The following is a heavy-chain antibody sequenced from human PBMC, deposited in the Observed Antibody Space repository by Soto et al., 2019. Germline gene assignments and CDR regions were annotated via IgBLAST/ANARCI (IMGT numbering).Heavy chain of an antibody. V-gene: IGHV3-33*01. CDR2: IWHDGSNK. D-gene: IGHD1-1*01. CDR1: GFTLSTHV. Sequence: QVQLVESGGGVVQPGRSLRLSCAASGFTLSTHVMHWVRQAPGKGLEWVAVIWHDGSNKYYADSVKGRFSISRDNPKNTLYLQMNSLRAEDTAVYYCAREFRTGTVDYWGQGTLVTVSS. CDR3: AREFRTGTVDY. J-gene: IGHJ4*02.